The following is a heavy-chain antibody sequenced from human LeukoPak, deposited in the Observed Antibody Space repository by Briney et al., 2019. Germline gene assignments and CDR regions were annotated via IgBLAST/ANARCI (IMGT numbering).Heavy chain of an antibody. Sequence: GGSLRLSCAASGFTFSSYSMNWVRQAPGKGLEWVSSISSSSSYIYCADSVKGRFTISRDNAKNSLYLQMNSLRAEDTAVYYCARENDILTGYSAELDYWGQGTLVTVSS. CDR1: GFTFSSYS. J-gene: IGHJ4*02. CDR2: ISSSSSYI. D-gene: IGHD3-9*01. V-gene: IGHV3-21*01. CDR3: ARENDILTGYSAELDY.